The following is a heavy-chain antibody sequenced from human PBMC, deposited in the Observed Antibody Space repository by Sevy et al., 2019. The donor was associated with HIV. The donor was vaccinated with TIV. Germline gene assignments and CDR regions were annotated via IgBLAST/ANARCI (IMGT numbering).Heavy chain of an antibody. D-gene: IGHD1-1*01. CDR2: TYYRSKWYH. Sequence: SQTLSLTCAISGDSVSSSSAAWNWFRQSPSRGLEWLGRTYYRSKWYHNYAVSVKSRVTINPDTSENQFSLHLNSVTPEDTAVYFCARGDELNSYYYGMDVWGQGTTVTVSS. V-gene: IGHV6-1*01. J-gene: IGHJ6*02. CDR3: ARGDELNSYYYGMDV. CDR1: GDSVSSSSAA.